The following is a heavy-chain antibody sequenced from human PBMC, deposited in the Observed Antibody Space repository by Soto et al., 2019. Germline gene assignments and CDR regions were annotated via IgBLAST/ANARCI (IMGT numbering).Heavy chain of an antibody. CDR3: AREGYSSGWYRPYFDY. J-gene: IGHJ4*02. CDR2: IKQDGSEK. D-gene: IGHD6-19*01. V-gene: IGHV3-7*05. CDR1: GFTFSSYW. Sequence: EVQLVESGGGLVQPGGSLRLSCAASGFTFSSYWMSWVRQAPGKGLEWVANIKQDGSEKYYVDSVKGRFTISRDNAKNSLYLQMNSLRAEDTAVYYCAREGYSSGWYRPYFDYWGQGTLVTVSS.